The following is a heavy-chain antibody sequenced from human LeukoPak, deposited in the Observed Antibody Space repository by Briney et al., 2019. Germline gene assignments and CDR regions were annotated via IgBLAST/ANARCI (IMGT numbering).Heavy chain of an antibody. D-gene: IGHD3-10*01. CDR1: GLTFSGYS. Sequence: GGSLRLSCAASGLTFSGYSMNWVRQAPGKGLEWVSSISGSSGYIYYADSVRGRFTVSRDNAKNSLYLQMNSLRAEDTAVYYCAKDWGYGSGTYYPHWGQGTLVTVSS. CDR3: AKDWGYGSGTYYPH. J-gene: IGHJ4*02. CDR2: ISGSSGYI. V-gene: IGHV3-21*04.